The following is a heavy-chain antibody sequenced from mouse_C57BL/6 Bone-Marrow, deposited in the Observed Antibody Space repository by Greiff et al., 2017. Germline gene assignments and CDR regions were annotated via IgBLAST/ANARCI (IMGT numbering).Heavy chain of an antibody. CDR2: ISYDGSN. CDR3: ARDRLLRSLYYAMDY. J-gene: IGHJ4*01. Sequence: EVKLLESGPGLVKPSQSLSLTCSVTGYSITSGYYWNWIRQFPGNKLEWMGYISYDGSNNYNPSLKNRISITRDTSKNQFFLKLNSVTTEDTATYYCARDRLLRSLYYAMDYWGQGTSVTVSS. CDR1: GYSITSGYY. V-gene: IGHV3-6*01. D-gene: IGHD1-1*01.